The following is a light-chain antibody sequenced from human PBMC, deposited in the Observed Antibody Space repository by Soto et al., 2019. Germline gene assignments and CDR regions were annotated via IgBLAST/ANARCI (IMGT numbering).Light chain of an antibody. CDR1: QTISISY. CDR2: SAS. V-gene: IGKV3-20*01. Sequence: EIVLTQSPGTLSLSPGERATLSCRASQTISISYLAWYQQRPGQAPRLLIYSASDRATGIPGRFSGAGSGTDFTLTINRLEPEDFAVYYCQKYDSSPPFALTFGGGTKVEIK. CDR3: QKYDSSPPFALT. J-gene: IGKJ4*01.